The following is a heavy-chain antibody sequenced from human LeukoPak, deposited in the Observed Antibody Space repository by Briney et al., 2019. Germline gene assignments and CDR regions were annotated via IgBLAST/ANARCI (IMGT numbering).Heavy chain of an antibody. J-gene: IGHJ4*02. Sequence: GGSLRLSCAASGFTFSSYSMNWVRQAPGKGMEWVSSISGNSNIYYADSVKGRFTISRDNAKNSLYLQMNSLRAEDTAVYYCAREESSSSGYYFDYWGQGALVTVSS. CDR2: ISGNSNI. CDR1: GFTFSSYS. D-gene: IGHD6-6*01. CDR3: AREESSSSGYYFDY. V-gene: IGHV3-21*01.